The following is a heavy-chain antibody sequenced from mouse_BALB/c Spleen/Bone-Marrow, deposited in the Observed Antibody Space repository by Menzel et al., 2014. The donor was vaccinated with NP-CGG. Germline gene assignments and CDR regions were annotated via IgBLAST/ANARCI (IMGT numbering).Heavy chain of an antibody. CDR2: ITYSGGT. CDR3: ARSGNFFDY. CDR1: GYSITSDYA. D-gene: IGHD1-3*01. J-gene: IGHJ2*01. V-gene: IGHV3-2*02. Sequence: EVHLVESGPGLVKPSQSLSLTCTVTGYSITSDYAWNWIRQFPGNKLEWMGHITYSGGTSCNPSLKSRISFTRDTSKIQFFLQLNSVTIEDTATYYCARSGNFFDYWGQGTTLTVSS.